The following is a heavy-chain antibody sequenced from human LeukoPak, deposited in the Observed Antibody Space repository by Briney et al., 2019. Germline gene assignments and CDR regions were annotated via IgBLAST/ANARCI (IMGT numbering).Heavy chain of an antibody. CDR3: TSLFSPN. CDR1: GFIFIGYW. V-gene: IGHV3-7*01. CDR2: IKQDGSQE. Sequence: GGSLRLSCAASGFIFIGYWMSWVRQAPEKGLEWVANIKQDGSQEFYADSVKGRFTISRDNAKNSLYLQMDRLTPADTGVYYCTSLFSPNWGQGTLVTVSS. J-gene: IGHJ4*02.